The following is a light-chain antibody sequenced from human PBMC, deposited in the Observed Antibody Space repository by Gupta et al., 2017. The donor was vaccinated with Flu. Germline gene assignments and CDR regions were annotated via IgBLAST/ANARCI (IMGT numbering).Light chain of an antibody. V-gene: IGLV2-23*01. CDR2: ECN. CDR1: SSDIGRYNL. CDR3: CSYAGDDSLV. Sequence: QSALTQTASISGSLGQSSTTSCAGTSSDIGRYNLVSWYQRHPGKAPKLIIYECNKRPSGISDRSSGSKSGNTASLTISGLQTEDEAEYFCCSYAGDDSLVFGGGTDLTVV. J-gene: IGLJ2*01.